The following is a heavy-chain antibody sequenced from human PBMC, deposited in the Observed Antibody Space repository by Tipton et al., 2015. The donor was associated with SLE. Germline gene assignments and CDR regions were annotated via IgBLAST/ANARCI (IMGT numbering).Heavy chain of an antibody. V-gene: IGHV4-34*11. Sequence: TLSLTCAVYGGSFSGYYWSWIRQPPGKGLEWIGYMYYSGSTNYNPSLKSRVSASVDTAKNQLSLKLASVTAADTAVYYCARDMGGPFDHWGQGTLVTVSS. CDR1: GGSFSGYY. CDR3: ARDMGGPFDH. J-gene: IGHJ4*02. D-gene: IGHD3-16*01. CDR2: MYYSGST.